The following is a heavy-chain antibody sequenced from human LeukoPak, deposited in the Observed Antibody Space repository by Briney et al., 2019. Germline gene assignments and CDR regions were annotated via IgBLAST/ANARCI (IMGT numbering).Heavy chain of an antibody. V-gene: IGHV1-2*02. CDR2: INPNSGGT. D-gene: IGHD2-2*02. Sequence: ASVKVSCKASGYTFTGYYMHWVRQAPGQGLEWMGWINPNSGGTNYAQKFQGRVTMTRDTSISTAYMELSRLRSDDTAVYYCARAGMPSGYCSSTSCYNYFDYWGQGTLVTVSS. CDR3: ARAGMPSGYCSSTSCYNYFDY. CDR1: GYTFTGYY. J-gene: IGHJ4*02.